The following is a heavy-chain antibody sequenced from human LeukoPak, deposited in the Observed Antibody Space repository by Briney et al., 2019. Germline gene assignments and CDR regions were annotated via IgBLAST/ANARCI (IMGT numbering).Heavy chain of an antibody. J-gene: IGHJ4*02. CDR3: ASPFYYGSGGHPFDY. V-gene: IGHV3-74*01. Sequence: GGSLRLSCAASGFTFSSYWMHWVRQTPGKGLVWVSRINSDGSSTRYADSVRGRFTISRVNAKNTLYLQMKSLRAEATAVYYCASPFYYGSGGHPFDYWGQGTLVTVSS. D-gene: IGHD3-22*01. CDR2: INSDGSST. CDR1: GFTFSSYW.